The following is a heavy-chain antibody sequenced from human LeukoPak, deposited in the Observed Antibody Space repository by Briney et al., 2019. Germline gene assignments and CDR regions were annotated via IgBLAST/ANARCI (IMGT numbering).Heavy chain of an antibody. CDR2: ISAYNGNT. CDR1: GYTFTSYG. D-gene: IGHD3-22*01. J-gene: IGHJ4*02. Sequence: ASVKVSCKASGYTFTSYGISWVRQAPGQGLEWMGWISAYNGNTNYAQKLQGRVTMATDTSTSTAYLELRSLRSDDTAVYYCARDRDHYYDSSGKRQLFDYWGQGTLVTVSS. V-gene: IGHV1-18*01. CDR3: ARDRDHYYDSSGKRQLFDY.